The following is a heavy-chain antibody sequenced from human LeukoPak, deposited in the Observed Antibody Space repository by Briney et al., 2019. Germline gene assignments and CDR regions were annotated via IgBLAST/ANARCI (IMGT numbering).Heavy chain of an antibody. CDR3: ARGRWSSGWFDY. J-gene: IGHJ4*02. CDR2: IYYGGST. CDR1: GGSISSYY. V-gene: IGHV4-59*01. D-gene: IGHD6-19*01. Sequence: SETLSLTCTVSGGSISSYYWNWIRQPPGKGLEWIGYIYYGGSTNYNPSLKSRVTISVDTSKNQFSLKLSSVTAADTAVYYCARGRWSSGWFDYWGQGTLVTVSS.